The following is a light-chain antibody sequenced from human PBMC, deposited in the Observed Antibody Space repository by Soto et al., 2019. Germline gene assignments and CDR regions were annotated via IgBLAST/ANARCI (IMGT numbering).Light chain of an antibody. CDR3: CSYAGSYTRV. CDR1: SSDVGGYNY. CDR2: DVG. J-gene: IGLJ1*01. Sequence: QSALTQPRSVSGSPGXXXXXXXTGTSSDVGGYNYVSWYQQHPGKAPKLMIYDVGKRPSGVPDRFSGSKSDNTASLTISGLQAEDEADYYCCSYAGSYTRVFGTGTKLTVL. V-gene: IGLV2-11*01.